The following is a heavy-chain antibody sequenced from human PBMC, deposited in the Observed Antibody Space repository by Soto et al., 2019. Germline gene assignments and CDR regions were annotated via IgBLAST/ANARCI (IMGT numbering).Heavy chain of an antibody. CDR3: VRERGPDSAMYYYYCYSFDV. CDR1: GFTFDDYA. CDR2: INWRGSAT. V-gene: IGHV3-20*01. Sequence: EVHLVESGGGVLRPGGSLRLSCAASGFTFDDYAMSWVRQAPGKGLEWVSGINWRGSATGYADSVRGRFTISRDNAKKSLYLELSSLRAEDTALYHCVRERGPDSAMYYYYCYSFDVWGKGTTVTVSS. D-gene: IGHD5-18*01. J-gene: IGHJ6*03.